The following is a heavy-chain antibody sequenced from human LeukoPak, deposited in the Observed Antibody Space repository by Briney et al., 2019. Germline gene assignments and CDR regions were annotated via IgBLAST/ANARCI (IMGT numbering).Heavy chain of an antibody. J-gene: IGHJ4*02. Sequence: SVKVSCKASGGTFSSYAISWVRQAPGQGLEWMGRIIPIFGTANYAQRFQGRVTITTDESTSTAYMELSSLRSEDTAVYYCAREGFTMIVVEMSGIFDYWGQGTLVTVSS. CDR2: IIPIFGTA. D-gene: IGHD3-22*01. CDR3: AREGFTMIVVEMSGIFDY. V-gene: IGHV1-69*05. CDR1: GGTFSSYA.